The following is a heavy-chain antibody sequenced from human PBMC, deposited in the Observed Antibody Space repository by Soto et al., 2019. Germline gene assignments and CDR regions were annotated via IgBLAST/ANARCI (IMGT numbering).Heavy chain of an antibody. Sequence: PGGSLSLSCAASGFTFSSYAMSWVRQAPGKGLEWVSVIRGSGDRTYYADSVKGRFTISRDNSKNTLYMQMNTLRAEDTAVYYCAKQQGPGTPYYYAMDVWGQGTTVTVSS. V-gene: IGHV3-23*01. J-gene: IGHJ6*02. CDR1: GFTFSSYA. CDR3: AKQQGPGTPYYYAMDV. D-gene: IGHD1-1*01. CDR2: IRGSGDRT.